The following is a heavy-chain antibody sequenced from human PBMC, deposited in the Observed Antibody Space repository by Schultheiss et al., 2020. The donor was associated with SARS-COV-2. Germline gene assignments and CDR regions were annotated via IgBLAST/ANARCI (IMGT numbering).Heavy chain of an antibody. CDR2: IYYSGST. V-gene: IGHV4-61*08. CDR3: AREERDGSSPQFYYYYGMDV. CDR1: GGSISSDDYY. J-gene: IGHJ6*02. Sequence: SETLSLTCTVSGGSISSDDYYWSWIRQPPGKGLEWIGYIYYSGSTNYNPSLKSRVTISVDTSKNQFSLKLSSVTAADTAVYYCAREERDGSSPQFYYYYGMDVWGQGTTVTVSS. D-gene: IGHD6-6*01.